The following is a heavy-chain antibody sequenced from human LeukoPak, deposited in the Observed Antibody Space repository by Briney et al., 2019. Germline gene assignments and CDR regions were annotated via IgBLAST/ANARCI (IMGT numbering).Heavy chain of an antibody. CDR2: ISWNSGSI. J-gene: IGHJ4*02. CDR1: GFTFDDYA. Sequence: GGSLRLSCAASGFTFDDYAMHWVRQAPGKGLEWVSGISWNSGSIGYADSVKGRFTISRDNSKNTLYLQMNSLRAEDTAVYYCAKHGIGAAYYFDYWGQGTLVTVSS. V-gene: IGHV3-9*01. CDR3: AKHGIGAAYYFDY. D-gene: IGHD2-15*01.